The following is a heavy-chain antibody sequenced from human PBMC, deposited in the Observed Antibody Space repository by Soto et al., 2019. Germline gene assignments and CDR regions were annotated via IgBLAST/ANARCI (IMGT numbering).Heavy chain of an antibody. CDR2: ISYDGSYQ. D-gene: IGHD1-26*01. CDR3: AKGGEVGGVLGDH. J-gene: IGHJ4*02. Sequence: QVQLVESGGGVVQPGTSLRLSCEASGFAFNKFGMHWVRQAPGKGLEWVAFISYDGSYQYYADSVQGRLTITRDNSMNTLNMQLNSLRRGDTAVYYCAKGGEVGGVLGDHWGQGTLVTVSS. V-gene: IGHV3-30*18. CDR1: GFAFNKFG.